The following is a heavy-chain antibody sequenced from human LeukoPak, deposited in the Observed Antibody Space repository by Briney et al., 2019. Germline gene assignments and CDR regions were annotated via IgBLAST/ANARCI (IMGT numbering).Heavy chain of an antibody. CDR1: GGSITSYF. Sequence: SETLSLTCTVSGGSITSYFWSWIRQPAGKGLEWIGRIYVSGSTNYNPSLKSRVTMSVDTSKNQISLKLSSVTAADTAVYYCARDMMAIIGYYYLMDVWGQGTMVTVSS. J-gene: IGHJ6*02. CDR2: IYVSGST. D-gene: IGHD3-22*01. V-gene: IGHV4-4*07. CDR3: ARDMMAIIGYYYLMDV.